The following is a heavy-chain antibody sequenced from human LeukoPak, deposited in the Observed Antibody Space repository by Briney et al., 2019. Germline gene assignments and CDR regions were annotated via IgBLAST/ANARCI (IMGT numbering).Heavy chain of an antibody. CDR2: ISGSGGST. D-gene: IGHD2-2*02. Sequence: PGGSLRLSCAASGFTFSSYAMSWVRQAPGKGLEWVSAISGSGGSTYYADSVKGRFTIPRDNSKNTLYLQMNSLRAEDTAVYYCAKYAFGIVVVPAAIELDYWGQGTLVTVSS. V-gene: IGHV3-23*01. CDR1: GFTFSSYA. J-gene: IGHJ4*02. CDR3: AKYAFGIVVVPAAIELDY.